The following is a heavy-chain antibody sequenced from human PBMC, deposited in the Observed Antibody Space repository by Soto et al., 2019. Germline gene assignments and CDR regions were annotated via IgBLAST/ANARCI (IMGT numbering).Heavy chain of an antibody. CDR1: GFTFNHYG. V-gene: IGHV3-23*01. Sequence: EQLLESGGGLVQPGGSLTLSCAASGFTFNHYGMAWVRQAPGKGLVWVSVISGSGGTTYYADSVKGRLTISRDNSKSTVYLQMNSLRVEDTALYACAKVIVLGASTIEFWGPGTLVTVSS. D-gene: IGHD6-6*01. CDR2: ISGSGGTT. J-gene: IGHJ4*02. CDR3: AKVIVLGASTIEF.